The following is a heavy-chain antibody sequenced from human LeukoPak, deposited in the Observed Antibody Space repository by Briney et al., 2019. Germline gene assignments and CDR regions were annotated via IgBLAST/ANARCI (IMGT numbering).Heavy chain of an antibody. CDR3: ATEKVGATRDFDY. D-gene: IGHD1-26*01. J-gene: IGHJ4*02. V-gene: IGHV1-69-2*01. CDR1: GGTFSSYA. CDR2: VDPEDGET. Sequence: ASVKVSCKASGGTFSSYAISWVQQAPGKGLEWMGLVDPEDGETIYAEKFQGRVTITADTSTDTAYMELSSLRSEDTAVYYCATEKVGATRDFDYWGQGTLVTVSS.